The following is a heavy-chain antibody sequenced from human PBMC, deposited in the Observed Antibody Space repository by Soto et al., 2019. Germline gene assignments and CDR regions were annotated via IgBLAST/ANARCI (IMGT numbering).Heavy chain of an antibody. J-gene: IGHJ6*02. CDR2: IKSETDGGTP. V-gene: IGHV3-15*07. D-gene: IGHD2-15*01. Sequence: GGSLGLSCVVSGLPILKAGMNWVSLAPGKWQEWVGHIKSETDGGTPEYAASVTGRFMISRDDSKNMVFLQMNSLKTEDTGVYYCSTGFCIGNYCYHDGMDVWGQWTTVTVPS. CDR3: STGFCIGNYCYHDGMDV. CDR1: GLPILKAG.